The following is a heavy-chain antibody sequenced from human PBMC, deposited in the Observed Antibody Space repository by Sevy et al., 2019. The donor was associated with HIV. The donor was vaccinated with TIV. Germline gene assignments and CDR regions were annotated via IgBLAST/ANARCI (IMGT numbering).Heavy chain of an antibody. D-gene: IGHD4-4*01. CDR1: GFTFSSYW. J-gene: IGHJ6*02. CDR2: IKQDGSEK. CDR3: ARGVADSKDYYYYGMDV. V-gene: IGHV3-7*01. Sequence: GGSLRLSCAASGFTFSSYWMSWVRQAPGKGLEWVANIKQDGSEKYYVDSVKGRFTISRENAKNSLYLQMNSLRAEDTAVYYCARGVADSKDYYYYGMDVWGQGTTVTVSS.